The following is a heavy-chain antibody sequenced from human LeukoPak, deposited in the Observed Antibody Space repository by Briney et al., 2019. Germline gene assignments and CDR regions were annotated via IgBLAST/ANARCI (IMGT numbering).Heavy chain of an antibody. CDR1: GYSISSGYY. D-gene: IGHD1-1*01. CDR3: ARSTWSYFDY. Sequence: SETLSLTCAVSGYSISSGYYWGWIRQPPGKGLEWIGSIYHSGSTYYNPSLMSRVTISVDTSKNQFSLKLSSVTAADTAVYYCARSTWSYFDYWGQGTLVTVSS. J-gene: IGHJ4*02. CDR2: IYHSGST. V-gene: IGHV4-38-2*01.